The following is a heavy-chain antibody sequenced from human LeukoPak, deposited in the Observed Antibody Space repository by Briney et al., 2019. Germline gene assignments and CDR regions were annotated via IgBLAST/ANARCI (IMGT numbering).Heavy chain of an antibody. CDR2: MNPNSGNT. J-gene: IGHJ4*02. CDR1: GYTFTSYD. CDR3: ARARRLXYXXXGXCSYYFDY. Sequence: ASVKVSCKASGYTFTSYDINWVRQATGQGLEWMGWMNPNSGNTGYAQKFQGRVTMTRNTSISTAYMELSSLRSEDTAVYYCARARRLXYXXXGXCSYYFDYWGQGTLVTVSS. D-gene: IGHD2-15*01. V-gene: IGHV1-8*01.